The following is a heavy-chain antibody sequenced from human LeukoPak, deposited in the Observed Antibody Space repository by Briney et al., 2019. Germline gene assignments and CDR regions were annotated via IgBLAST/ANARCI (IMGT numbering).Heavy chain of an antibody. CDR3: AKSGIGGLRGGYFDY. J-gene: IGHJ4*02. D-gene: IGHD4-17*01. CDR2: ISGRGGNT. V-gene: IGHV3-23*01. CDR1: GVTFSSYA. Sequence: PGGSLRLSCAASGVTFSSYAMNWVRQAPGKGLEWVSGISGRGGNTYYADSVKGQFTISRDNSKNTLYLQMNSLRAEDTAVYYCAKSGIGGLRGGYFDYWGQGTLVTVSS.